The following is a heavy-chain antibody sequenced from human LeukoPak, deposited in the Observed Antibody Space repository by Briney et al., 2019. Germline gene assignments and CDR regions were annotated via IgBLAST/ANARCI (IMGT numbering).Heavy chain of an antibody. D-gene: IGHD2-15*01. CDR3: ANQGGPRDY. CDR2: ISSSSSYI. J-gene: IGHJ4*02. Sequence: PGGSLRLSCAASGFTFSSYSMNWVRQAPGKGLEWVSSISSSSSYIYYADSVKGRFAISRDNAKNSLYLQMNSLRAEDTAVYYCANQGGPRDYWGQGTLVTVSS. CDR1: GFTFSSYS. V-gene: IGHV3-21*01.